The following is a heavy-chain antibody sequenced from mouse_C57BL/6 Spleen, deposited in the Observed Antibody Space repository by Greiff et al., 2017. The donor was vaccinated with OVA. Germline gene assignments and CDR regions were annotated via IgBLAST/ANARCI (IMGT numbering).Heavy chain of an antibody. CDR3: ARLGGTDAMDY. D-gene: IGHD4-1*01. CDR1: GYTFTDYY. J-gene: IGHJ4*01. CDR2: INPNNGGT. Sequence: EVQLQQSGPELVKPGASVKISCKASGYTFTDYYMNWVKQSHGKSLEWIGDINPNNGGTSYNQKFKGKATLTVDKSSSTAYMELRSLTSEDSAVYYCARLGGTDAMDYWGQGTSVTVSS. V-gene: IGHV1-26*01.